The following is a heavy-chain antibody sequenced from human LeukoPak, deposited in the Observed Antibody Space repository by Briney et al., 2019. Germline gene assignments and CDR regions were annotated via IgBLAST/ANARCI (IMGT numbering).Heavy chain of an antibody. J-gene: IGHJ4*02. CDR1: GFTFSSFS. CDR2: ISSSSSTI. CDR3: ARDLISGDYTFDY. V-gene: IGHV3-48*02. Sequence: GGSLRLSCAASGFTFSSFSMNWVRQAPGKGLEWVSYISSSSSTIYYADSVKGRFTISRDNAENSLNLQMNSLRDEDTAVYYCARDLISGDYTFDYWGQGTLVTVSS. D-gene: IGHD4-11*01.